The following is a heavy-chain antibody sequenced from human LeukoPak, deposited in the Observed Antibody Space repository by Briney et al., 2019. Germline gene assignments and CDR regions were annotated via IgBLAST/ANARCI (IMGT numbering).Heavy chain of an antibody. CDR1: GFTFNSYG. CDR2: ISGSGGST. V-gene: IGHV3-23*01. J-gene: IGHJ4*02. D-gene: IGHD6-13*01. Sequence: GGSLRLSCAASGFTFNSYGMSWVRQAPGKGLEWVSAISGSGGSTYYADSVKGRFTISRDNSKNTLYLQMNSLRAEDTAVYYCAKVRRLTAADRGMDYWGQGTLVTVSS. CDR3: AKVRRLTAADRGMDY.